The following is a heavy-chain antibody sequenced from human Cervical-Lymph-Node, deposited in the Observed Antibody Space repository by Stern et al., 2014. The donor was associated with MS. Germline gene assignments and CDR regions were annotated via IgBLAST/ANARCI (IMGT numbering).Heavy chain of an antibody. CDR3: AGTTSAWDNPFHFYGMDV. Sequence: QVQLVASGAEVKKPGSSLKVSCKASGDTFSRFAFSWVRQTPGQGLEWLGGIIPMSGTTNYAQKLQGRVTVTADESTGTANMEMTSLTYEDTAVYYCAGTTSAWDNPFHFYGMDVWGQGTTVTVSS. CDR1: GDTFSRFA. D-gene: IGHD6-19*01. CDR2: IIPMSGTT. V-gene: IGHV1-69*01. J-gene: IGHJ6*02.